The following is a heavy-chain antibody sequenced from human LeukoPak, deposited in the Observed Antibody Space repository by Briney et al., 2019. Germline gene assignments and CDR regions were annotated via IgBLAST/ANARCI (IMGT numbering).Heavy chain of an antibody. CDR2: INHSGST. J-gene: IGHJ4*02. V-gene: IGHV4-34*01. CDR3: AREVGAYFDY. Sequence: PSETLSLTCAVYGGSFSGYYWSWIRQPPGKGLEWIGEINHSGSTNYNPSLKSRVTISVDTSKNQFSLKLSSVTAADTAVYYCAREVGAYFDYWGQGTLVTVSS. CDR1: GGSFSGYY. D-gene: IGHD1-26*01.